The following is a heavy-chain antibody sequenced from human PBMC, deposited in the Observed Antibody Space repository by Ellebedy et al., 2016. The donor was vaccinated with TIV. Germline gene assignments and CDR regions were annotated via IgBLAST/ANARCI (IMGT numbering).Heavy chain of an antibody. CDR2: IKSNINGGTS. CDR1: GLNFNTVW. Sequence: GGSLRLXXAASGLNFNTVWMNWVRQAPGKGLEWVGRIKSNINGGTSEYGAPVKGRFTISRDDSKNTLYLQMTGLKSEDTGIYYCSTGDGSGSLAYWGLGTLITVSS. D-gene: IGHD3-10*01. CDR3: STGDGSGSLAY. V-gene: IGHV3-15*07. J-gene: IGHJ4*02.